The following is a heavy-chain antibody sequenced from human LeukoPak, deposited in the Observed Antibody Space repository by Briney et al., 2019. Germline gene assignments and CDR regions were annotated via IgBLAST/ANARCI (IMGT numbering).Heavy chain of an antibody. CDR3: AKRGVVIRVILVGFHKEAYYFDS. Sequence: GGSLRLSCAVSGITLSNYAMSWVRQAPGKGLQWVAGISGSGGGTNYADSVKGRFTISRDNPKNTLYLQMNNLRADDTAVYFCAKRGVVIRVILVGFHKEAYYFDSWGQGALVTVSS. CDR1: GITLSNYA. CDR2: ISGSGGGT. J-gene: IGHJ4*02. V-gene: IGHV3-23*01. D-gene: IGHD3-22*01.